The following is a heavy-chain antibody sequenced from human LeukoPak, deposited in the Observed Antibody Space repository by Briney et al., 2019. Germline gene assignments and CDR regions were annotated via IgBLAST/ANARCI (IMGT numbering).Heavy chain of an antibody. CDR2: VRVSGRST. D-gene: IGHD2-21*01. V-gene: IGHV3-23*01. Sequence: PGGSLRLSCSASGFTFSTYDMSWVRQAPGKGLEWVSTVRVSGRSTFCADSVKGRFTISRDISKNTLYLQMNSLRAEDTALYYCAKPGEASNYYFVYWGQGGLVTDSS. CDR1: GFTFSTYD. J-gene: IGHJ4*02. CDR3: AKPGEASNYYFVY.